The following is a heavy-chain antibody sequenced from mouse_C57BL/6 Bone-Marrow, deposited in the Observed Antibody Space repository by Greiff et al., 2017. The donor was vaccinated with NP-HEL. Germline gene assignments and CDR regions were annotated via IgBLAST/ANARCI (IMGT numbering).Heavy chain of an antibody. V-gene: IGHV3-6*01. J-gene: IGHJ2*01. CDR3: ASAGDYSDY. D-gene: IGHD2-4*01. CDR2: ISYDGSN. Sequence: EVQLQQSGPGLVKPSQSLSLTCSVTGYSITSGYYWNWIRQFPGNKLEWMGYISYDGSNNYNPSLKNRISITRDTSKNQFFLKLNSVTTEDTATYYCASAGDYSDYWGQGTTLTVSS. CDR1: GYSITSGYY.